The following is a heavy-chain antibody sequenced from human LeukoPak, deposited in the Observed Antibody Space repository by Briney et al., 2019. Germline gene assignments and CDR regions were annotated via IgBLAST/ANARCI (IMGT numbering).Heavy chain of an antibody. CDR1: GYTFTSYD. J-gene: IGHJ4*02. CDR2: MNPNSGNT. Sequence: GAXXKVSCKASGYTFTSYDINWVRQAPGQGLEWMGWMNPNSGNTVYAQKFQGRVTMTRDTYISTAYMELSSLRSEDTAVYYCAATVTTGVSDWGQGTLVTVSS. CDR3: AATVTTGVSD. D-gene: IGHD4-17*01. V-gene: IGHV1-8*01.